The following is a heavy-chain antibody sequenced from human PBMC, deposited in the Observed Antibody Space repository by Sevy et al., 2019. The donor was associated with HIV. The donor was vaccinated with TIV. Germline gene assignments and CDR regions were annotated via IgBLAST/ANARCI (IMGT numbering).Heavy chain of an antibody. D-gene: IGHD3-10*01. CDR3: ARDNRFGDYFDY. CDR1: GGSISSYY. V-gene: IGHV4-59*12. Sequence: SETLSLTCTVSGGSISSYYWSWIRQTPGKGLEWIGYIFYSGSTNYNPSLKSRVTISLDTSKTQFSLKVRSVTAAETAIYYCARDNRFGDYFDYWGQGTLVTVSS. J-gene: IGHJ4*02. CDR2: IFYSGST.